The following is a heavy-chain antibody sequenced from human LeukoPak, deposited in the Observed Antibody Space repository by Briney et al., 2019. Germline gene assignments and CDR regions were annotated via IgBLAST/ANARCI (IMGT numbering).Heavy chain of an antibody. V-gene: IGHV3-7*01. J-gene: IGHJ4*02. CDR1: GFTFSNFW. CDR3: ARDSGRGFDY. CDR2: IKKDGSDK. Sequence: GSLRLSCAASGFTFSNFWMTWVRQAPGKGLEWVANIKKDGSDKYYVDSVKGRFTISKDNAKNSLYLQMNSLRAEDTAVYYCARDSGRGFDYWGQGTLVTVSS.